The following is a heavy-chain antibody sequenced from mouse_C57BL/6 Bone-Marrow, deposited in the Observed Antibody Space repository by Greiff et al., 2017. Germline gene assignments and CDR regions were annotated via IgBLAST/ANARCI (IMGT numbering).Heavy chain of an antibody. J-gene: IGHJ2*01. D-gene: IGHD1-1*01. CDR3: ARDYGSPYYFDY. V-gene: IGHV1-69*01. Sequence: QVQLQQPGAELVMPGASVKLSCKASGYTFTSYWMHWVKQRPGQGLEWIGEIDPSASYTNYNQKFKGKSTLTVDKSSSTAYMQLSSLTSEDSAVYYCARDYGSPYYFDYWGQGTTLTVSS. CDR1: GYTFTSYW. CDR2: IDPSASYT.